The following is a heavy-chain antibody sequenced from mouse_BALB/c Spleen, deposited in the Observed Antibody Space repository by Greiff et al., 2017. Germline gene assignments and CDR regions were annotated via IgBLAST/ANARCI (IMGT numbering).Heavy chain of an antibody. D-gene: IGHD1-1*01. CDR2: IYPGSGST. CDR1: GYTFTSYW. Sequence: LQQSGSELVRPGASVKLSCKASGYTFTSYWMHWVKQRPGQGLEWIGNIYPGSGSTNYDEKFKSKATLTVDTSSSTAYMQLSSLTSEDSAVYYYTITTVVDFDYWGQGTTLTVSS. V-gene: IGHV1S22*01. CDR3: TITTVVDFDY. J-gene: IGHJ2*01.